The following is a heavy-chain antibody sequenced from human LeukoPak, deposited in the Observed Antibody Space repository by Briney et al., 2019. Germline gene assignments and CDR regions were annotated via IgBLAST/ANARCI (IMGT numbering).Heavy chain of an antibody. V-gene: IGHV4-34*01. CDR1: GGSFSGYY. Sequence: SEPLSLTCAVYGGSFSGYYWSWIRQPPGKGLEWIGEINHSGSTNYNPSLKSRVTISVDTSKNQFSLKLSSVTAADTAVYYCARGRTPAGPGAFDIWGQGTMVTVSS. CDR3: ARGRTPAGPGAFDI. J-gene: IGHJ3*02. D-gene: IGHD2-2*01. CDR2: INHSGST.